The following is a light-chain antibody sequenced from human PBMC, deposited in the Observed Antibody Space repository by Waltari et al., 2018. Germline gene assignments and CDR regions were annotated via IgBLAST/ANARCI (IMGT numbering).Light chain of an antibody. CDR2: WAS. J-gene: IGKJ3*01. CDR3: QQYYSFPQT. Sequence: DIVMTQSPDSLAVSLGERATINCKSSQSVLYSSDNKNYLTWYQQKPGQPAELVIYWASTRESGVPDRFSGSGSGTDFTLTISRLQAEDVAVYYCQQYYSFPQTFGPGSKGDIK. V-gene: IGKV4-1*01. CDR1: QSVLYSSDNKNY.